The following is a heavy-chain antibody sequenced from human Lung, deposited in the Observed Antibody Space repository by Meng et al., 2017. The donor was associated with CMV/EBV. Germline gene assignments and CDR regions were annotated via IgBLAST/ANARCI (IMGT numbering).Heavy chain of an antibody. CDR2: ISTSSTYI. Sequence: GESXKISXAASGFTFNGYNMNWVRQAPRKGLEWVASISTSSTYIFYADSVKGRFTVSRDNANSALYLQMDSLRAEDTAVYYCARAFYDFWSGIGYWGQGVLVTVSS. CDR1: GFTFNGYN. V-gene: IGHV3-21*01. D-gene: IGHD3-3*01. CDR3: ARAFYDFWSGIGY. J-gene: IGHJ4*02.